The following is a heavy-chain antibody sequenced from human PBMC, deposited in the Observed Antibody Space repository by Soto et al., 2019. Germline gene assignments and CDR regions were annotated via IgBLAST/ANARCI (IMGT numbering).Heavy chain of an antibody. Sequence: GGSLRLSCAASGFTFSSYSMNWVRQAPGKGLEWVSYISSSSSTIYYADSVKGRFTISRANAKNSLYLQMNSLRAEDTAVYYCAREAPNGYPNYYFDYWGQGTLVTVSS. J-gene: IGHJ4*02. V-gene: IGHV3-48*01. CDR3: AREAPNGYPNYYFDY. CDR2: ISSSSSTI. CDR1: GFTFSSYS. D-gene: IGHD3-22*01.